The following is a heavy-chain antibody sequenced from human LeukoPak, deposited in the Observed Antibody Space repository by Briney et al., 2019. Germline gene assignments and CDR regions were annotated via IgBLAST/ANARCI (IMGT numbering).Heavy chain of an antibody. D-gene: IGHD1-26*01. V-gene: IGHV3-23*01. CDR1: GFTFSSYG. J-gene: IGHJ4*02. CDR3: AKDFGATARDDY. CDR2: ISGSGGST. Sequence: GGSLRLSCAASGFTFSSYGMSWVRRAPGKGLGWVSAISGSGGSTYYADSVKGRFTISRDNSKNTLYLQMNSLRAEDTAVYYCAKDFGATARDDYWGQGTLVTVSS.